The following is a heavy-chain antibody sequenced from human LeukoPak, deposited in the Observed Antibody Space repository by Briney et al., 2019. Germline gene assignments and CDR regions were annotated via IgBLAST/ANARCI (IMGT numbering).Heavy chain of an antibody. V-gene: IGHV1-69*05. CDR3: ASSKEEWELRDFDY. D-gene: IGHD1-26*01. J-gene: IGHJ4*02. Sequence: ASVKVSCKASGGTFSRYAMSWVRQAPGQGLEWMGGIIPIFGTANYAQKFQGRVTITTDESTSTAYMELSSLRSEDTAVYYCASSKEEWELRDFDYWGQGTLVTVSS. CDR1: GGTFSRYA. CDR2: IIPIFGTA.